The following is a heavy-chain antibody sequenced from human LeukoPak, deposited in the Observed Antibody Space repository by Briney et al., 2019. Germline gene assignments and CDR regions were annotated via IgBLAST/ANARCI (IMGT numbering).Heavy chain of an antibody. V-gene: IGHV1-2*02. D-gene: IGHD5-24*01. J-gene: IGHJ4*02. CDR1: GYTFTDYY. Sequence: ASVKVSCKTSGYTFTDYYMHWVRQAPGQGLEWMGWINPDSGGTSYAQKFQGRVTMTRDTSISTAYMELSRLRFDDTAVYYCARDGGDGYNAYYFDYWGQGTLVTVSS. CDR2: INPDSGGT. CDR3: ARDGGDGYNAYYFDY.